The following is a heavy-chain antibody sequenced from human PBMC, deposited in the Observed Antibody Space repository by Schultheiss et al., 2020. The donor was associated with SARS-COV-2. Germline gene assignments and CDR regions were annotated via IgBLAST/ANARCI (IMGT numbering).Heavy chain of an antibody. CDR3: ARLKGRDWFDP. V-gene: IGHV4-59*12. CDR1: GGSTSSYY. CDR2: IYYSGST. D-gene: IGHD2-15*01. Sequence: SQTLSLTCTVSGGSTSSYYWSWIRQPPGKGLEWIGYIYYSGSTNYNPSLKSRVTISVDTSKNQFSLKLSSVTAADTAVYYCARLKGRDWFDPWGQGTLVTVSS. J-gene: IGHJ5*02.